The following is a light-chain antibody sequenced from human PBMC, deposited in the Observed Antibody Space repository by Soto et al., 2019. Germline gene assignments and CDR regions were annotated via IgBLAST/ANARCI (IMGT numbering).Light chain of an antibody. V-gene: IGLV2-14*01. CDR1: SSDVGGYDY. Sequence: QSVLTQPASVSGAPGQTVSISCTGTSSDVGGYDYVSWYQQHPGKAPKVMIYEVFNRPSGVSNRFSGSKSGNTASLTISGLQAEDEADYYCTSYRSGSTLVFGTGTKVTVL. CDR2: EVF. J-gene: IGLJ1*01. CDR3: TSYRSGSTLV.